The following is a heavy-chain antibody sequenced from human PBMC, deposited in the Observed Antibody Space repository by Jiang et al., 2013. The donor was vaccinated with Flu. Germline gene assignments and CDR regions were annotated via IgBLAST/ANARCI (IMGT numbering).Heavy chain of an antibody. J-gene: IGHJ2*01. CDR3: ARVREEAVAVNYWYFDL. CDR1: GFTFTSSA. V-gene: IGHV1-69*04. Sequence: GAEVKKPGTSVKVSCKASGFTFTSSAVQWVRQAPGQGLEWMGRIIPILGIANYAQKFQGRVTITADKSTSTAYMELSSLRSEDTAVYYCARVREEAVAVNYWYFDLWGRGTLVTVSS. D-gene: IGHD6-19*01. CDR2: IIPILGIA.